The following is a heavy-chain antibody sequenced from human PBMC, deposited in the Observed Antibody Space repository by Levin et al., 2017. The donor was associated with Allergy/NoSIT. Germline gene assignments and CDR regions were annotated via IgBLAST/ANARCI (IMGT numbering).Heavy chain of an antibody. CDR1: GGSISSSSYY. CDR2: IYYSGST. Sequence: SETLSLTCTVSGGSISSSSYYWGWIRQPPGKGLEWIGSIYYSGSTYYNPSLKSRVTISVDTSKNQFSLKLSSVTAADTAVYYCARDSIAVAGRGFDPWGQGTLVTVSS. V-gene: IGHV4-39*01. D-gene: IGHD6-19*01. CDR3: ARDSIAVAGRGFDP. J-gene: IGHJ5*02.